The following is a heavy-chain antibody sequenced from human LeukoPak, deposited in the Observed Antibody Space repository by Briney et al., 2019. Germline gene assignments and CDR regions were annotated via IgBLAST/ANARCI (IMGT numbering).Heavy chain of an antibody. J-gene: IGHJ6*03. D-gene: IGHD2-2*01. Sequence: SETLSLTCTVSGGSISSYYWSWIRQPAGKGLEWIGHSFYSGTTSYNPSLKSRVTISVDTSKNQFSLKLNSVTAADTAVYYCAREGCSRASCYSWDYYYYYVDVWGKGTTVTVSS. V-gene: IGHV4-59*06. CDR2: SFYSGTT. CDR3: AREGCSRASCYSWDYYYYYVDV. CDR1: GGSISSYY.